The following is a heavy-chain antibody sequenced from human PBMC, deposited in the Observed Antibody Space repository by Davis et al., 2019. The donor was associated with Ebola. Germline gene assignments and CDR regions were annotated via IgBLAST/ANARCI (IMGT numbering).Heavy chain of an antibody. CDR2: ISGDGDST. CDR3: AKDAHDYDFWSGYSDY. Sequence: GESLKISCAASGFTFDDYAMHWVRQAPGKGLEWVSLISGDGDSTYYADSVKGRFTISRDNSKNSLYLQMNSLRTEDTALYYCAKDAHDYDFWSGYSDYWGQGTLVTVSS. V-gene: IGHV3-43*02. CDR1: GFTFDDYA. D-gene: IGHD3-3*01. J-gene: IGHJ4*02.